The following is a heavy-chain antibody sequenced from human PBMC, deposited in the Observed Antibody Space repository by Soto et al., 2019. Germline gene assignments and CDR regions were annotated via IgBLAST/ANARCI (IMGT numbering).Heavy chain of an antibody. J-gene: IGHJ5*02. CDR1: GGSISSRGYY. V-gene: IGHV4-39*01. CDR3: ATSNWFDP. CDR2: IYYSGST. Sequence: QLQLQESGPGLVKPSETLSLTCTVSGGSISSRGYYWGWIRQPPGKGLEWIGTIYYSGSTYYNPSLKRRVTIPVATSKNQFSLKLSSVTAADTAVYYCATSNWFDPWGQGTLVTVSS.